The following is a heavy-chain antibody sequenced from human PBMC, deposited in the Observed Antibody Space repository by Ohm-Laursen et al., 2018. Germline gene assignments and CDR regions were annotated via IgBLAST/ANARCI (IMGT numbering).Heavy chain of an antibody. V-gene: IGHV3-33*08. Sequence: SLRLSCAAAGFTFSSYTMNWVRQAPGKGLEWVAVIWYDGSNKYYADSVKGRFTISRDNSKNTLYLQMNSLRAEDTAVYYCARDYDSSPFNWGQGTLVTVSS. CDR1: GFTFSSYT. J-gene: IGHJ4*02. D-gene: IGHD3-22*01. CDR2: IWYDGSNK. CDR3: ARDYDSSPFN.